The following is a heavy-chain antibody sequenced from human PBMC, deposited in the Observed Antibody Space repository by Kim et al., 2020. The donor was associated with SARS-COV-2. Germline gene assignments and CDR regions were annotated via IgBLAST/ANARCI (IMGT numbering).Heavy chain of an antibody. Sequence: SETLSLTCTVSGGSISSSSYYGCWSRQPPGKGRWWIGSIYYSRRTYSNPSLKRPATISADPSEHQISLKLTSMTAADTAVYFCARDLRVCIAVVAGCYF. CDR1: GGSISSSSYY. CDR3: ARDLRVCIAVVAGCYF. J-gene: IGHJ4*03. CDR2: IYYSRRT. D-gene: IGHD2-15*01. V-gene: IGHV4-39*01.